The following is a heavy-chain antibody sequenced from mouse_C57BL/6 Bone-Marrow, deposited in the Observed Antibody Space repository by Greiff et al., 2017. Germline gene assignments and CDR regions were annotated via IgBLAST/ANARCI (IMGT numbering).Heavy chain of an antibody. CDR3: ARSAYDIRRGFYYAMDY. D-gene: IGHD2-3*01. Sequence: QVQLQQSGAELVKPGASVKMSCKASGYTFTSYWITWVKQRPGQGLEWIGDIYPGSGSTNYNEKFKSKATLTVDTSSSTAYLQLSSLTSEDSAVYYCARSAYDIRRGFYYAMDYWGQGNSVTVSS. J-gene: IGHJ4*01. CDR1: GYTFTSYW. V-gene: IGHV1-55*01. CDR2: IYPGSGST.